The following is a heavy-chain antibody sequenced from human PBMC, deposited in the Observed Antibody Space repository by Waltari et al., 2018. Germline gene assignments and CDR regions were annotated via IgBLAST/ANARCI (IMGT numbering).Heavy chain of an antibody. CDR1: GGSISSSSYY. CDR3: AGADGDYGGDFDY. D-gene: IGHD4-17*01. CDR2: IYYSGNT. Sequence: QLQLQESGPGLVKPSETLSLTCTVSGGSISSSSYYWGWIRQPPGKGLELIGSIYYSGNTQHNPSPKRRVTNSGEPSKDQFPPKLGPVTAAETGVYYCAGADGDYGGDFDYWGQGTLVTVSS. J-gene: IGHJ4*02. V-gene: IGHV4-39*07.